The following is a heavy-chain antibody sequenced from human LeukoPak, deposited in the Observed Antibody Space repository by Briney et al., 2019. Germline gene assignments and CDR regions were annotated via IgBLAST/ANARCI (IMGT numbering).Heavy chain of an antibody. CDR3: AKDAIPLRYFDWFFDY. CDR2: ISYDGSNK. J-gene: IGHJ4*02. D-gene: IGHD3-9*01. V-gene: IGHV3-30*18. CDR1: GFTFSSYG. Sequence: PGRSLRLSCAASGFTFSSYGMHWVRQAPGKGLEWVAVISYDGSNKYYADSVKGRFTISRDNSKNTLYLQMNSLRAEDTAVYYCAKDAIPLRYFDWFFDYWGRGTLVTVSS.